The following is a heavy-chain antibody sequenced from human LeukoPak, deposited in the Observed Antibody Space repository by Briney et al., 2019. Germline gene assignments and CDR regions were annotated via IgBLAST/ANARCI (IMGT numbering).Heavy chain of an antibody. D-gene: IGHD3-10*01. V-gene: IGHV1-69*05. CDR2: IIPIFGTA. CDR3: ARAVTLKGRRGPYYFDY. Sequence: GASVKVSCKASGGTFSSYAISWVRQAPGQGLEWMGGIIPIFGTANYAQKFQGRVTITTDESTSTAYMELSSLRSEDTAVYYCARAVTLKGRRGPYYFDYWGQGTLATVSS. CDR1: GGTFSSYA. J-gene: IGHJ4*02.